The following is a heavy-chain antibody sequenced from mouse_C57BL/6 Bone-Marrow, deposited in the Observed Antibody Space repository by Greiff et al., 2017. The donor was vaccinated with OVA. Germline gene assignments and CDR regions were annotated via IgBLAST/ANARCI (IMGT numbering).Heavy chain of an antibody. CDR1: GFTFSDYY. CDR2: ISNGGGST. J-gene: IGHJ4*01. V-gene: IGHV5-12*01. CDR3: ARHDYAMGY. Sequence: EVKLVESGGGLVQPGGSLKLSCAASGFTFSDYYMYWVRQTPEKRLEWVAYISNGGGSTYYPDTVKGRFTISRDNAKNTLYLQMSRLKSEDTAMYYCARHDYAMGYWGQGTSVTVSS.